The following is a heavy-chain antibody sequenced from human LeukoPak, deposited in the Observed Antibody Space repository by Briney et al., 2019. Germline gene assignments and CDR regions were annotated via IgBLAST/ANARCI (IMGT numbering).Heavy chain of an antibody. CDR2: ISSSSSYI. D-gene: IGHD2-15*01. J-gene: IGHJ5*02. CDR3: ARGADGVSSNSRGWFDP. CDR1: GFTFSSYS. V-gene: IGHV3-21*01. Sequence: PGGSLRLSCGASGFTFSSYSMNWVRQAPGKGLEWVSSISSSSSYIYYADSVKGRFTISRDNARNSLYLQMNTLRAEDTAVYSCARGADGVSSNSRGWFDPWGQGTLVTVSS.